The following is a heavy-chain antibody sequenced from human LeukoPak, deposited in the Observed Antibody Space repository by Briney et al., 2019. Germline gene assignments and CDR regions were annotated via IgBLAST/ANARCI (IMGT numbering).Heavy chain of an antibody. V-gene: IGHV3-7*01. Sequence: GGSLRLSCAASGFTFSGYWMSWVRQAPGKGLEWVANIKQDGSEKYYVDSVKGRFTISRDNAKNSLYLQMNSLRAEDTAVYYCARGMGRPFDYWGQGTLVTVSS. CDR2: IKQDGSEK. CDR3: ARGMGRPFDY. D-gene: IGHD2-15*01. CDR1: GFTFSGYW. J-gene: IGHJ4*02.